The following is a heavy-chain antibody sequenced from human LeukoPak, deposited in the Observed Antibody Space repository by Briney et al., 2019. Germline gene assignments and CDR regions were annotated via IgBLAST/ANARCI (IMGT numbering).Heavy chain of an antibody. Sequence: GGSLRLSCAASGFTFSSYELNWVRQSPGKGLEWISYISSSGSTLYYADSVKGRFTISRDDSKNSLHLQMNSLRGDDTAMYYCAGERGGYGFYWGQGTLVTVSS. D-gene: IGHD5-12*01. CDR2: ISSSGSTL. CDR1: GFTFSSYE. J-gene: IGHJ4*02. V-gene: IGHV3-48*03. CDR3: AGERGGYGFY.